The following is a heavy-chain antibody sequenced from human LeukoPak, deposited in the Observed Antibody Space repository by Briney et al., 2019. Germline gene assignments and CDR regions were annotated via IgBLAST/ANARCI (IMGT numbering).Heavy chain of an antibody. Sequence: ASVKVSCKASGYTFTGYYMHWVRQAPGQGLEWMGRINPNSGGTNYAQKFQGRVTMTRDTSISTAYMELSRLRSDDTDVYYCARGSMTMIVVAASGPDYWGQGTLVTVSS. CDR2: INPNSGGT. CDR1: GYTFTGYY. CDR3: ARGSMTMIVVAASGPDY. V-gene: IGHV1-2*05. J-gene: IGHJ4*02. D-gene: IGHD3-22*01.